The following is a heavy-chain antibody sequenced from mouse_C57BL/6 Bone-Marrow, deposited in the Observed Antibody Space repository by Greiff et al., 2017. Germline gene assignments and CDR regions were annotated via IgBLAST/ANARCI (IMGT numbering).Heavy chain of an antibody. Sequence: VQLQQSGPELVKPGASVKISCKASGYSFTDYNMNWVKQSNGKSLEWIGVINPNYGTTSYNQKFKGKATLTVDQSSSTAYMQLNSLTSEDPAVYYCASSYYYGSSYVGVAYWGQGTLVTVSA. CDR3: ASSYYYGSSYVGVAY. D-gene: IGHD1-1*01. CDR2: INPNYGTT. J-gene: IGHJ3*01. CDR1: GYSFTDYN. V-gene: IGHV1-39*01.